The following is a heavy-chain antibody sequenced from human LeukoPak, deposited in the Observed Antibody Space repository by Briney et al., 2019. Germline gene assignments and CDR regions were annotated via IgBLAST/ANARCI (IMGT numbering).Heavy chain of an antibody. CDR2: ITGGGSGI. CDR1: GFTFSNYA. Sequence: GASLRLSCAASGFTFSNYAMSWVRQAPGKGLEWVSAITGGGSGIYYADSMKSRFTISRDNSKNALYLQINSLRAEDTAVYYCAKWGDYDVLTGYYVSDYWGQGTLVTVSS. J-gene: IGHJ4*02. CDR3: AKWGDYDVLTGYYVSDY. V-gene: IGHV3-23*01. D-gene: IGHD3-9*01.